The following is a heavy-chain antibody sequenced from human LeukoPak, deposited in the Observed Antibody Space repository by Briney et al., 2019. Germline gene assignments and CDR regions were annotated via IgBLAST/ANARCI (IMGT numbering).Heavy chain of an antibody. CDR1: GYSISSGYY. CDR3: AGAWIHAFDI. V-gene: IGHV4-38-2*02. D-gene: IGHD5-12*01. Sequence: PSETLSLTCTVSGYSISSGYYWGWIRQPPGKGLEWIGSIYRRGTTYYTPSLKSRVTISVDTSKNQFSLNLSSVTAADTAVYYCAGAWIHAFDIWGQGTMVTVSS. J-gene: IGHJ3*02. CDR2: IYRRGTT.